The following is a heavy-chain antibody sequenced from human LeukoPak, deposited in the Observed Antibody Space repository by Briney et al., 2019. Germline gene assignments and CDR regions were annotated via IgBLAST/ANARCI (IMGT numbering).Heavy chain of an antibody. CDR1: GYTYINYG. J-gene: IGHJ3*02. Sequence: ASVKVSCKASGYTYINYGISWVRQAPGQGLEWMGWISVYNGNTNYVRKFQGRVSMTTDTSTSTAYLELRSLRSEDTAVYYCASPQERDHAFDIWGQGTMVTVSS. V-gene: IGHV1-18*01. CDR2: ISVYNGNT. CDR3: ASPQERDHAFDI.